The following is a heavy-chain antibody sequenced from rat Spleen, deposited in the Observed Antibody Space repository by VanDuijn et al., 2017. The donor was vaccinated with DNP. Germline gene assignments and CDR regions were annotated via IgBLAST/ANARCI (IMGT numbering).Heavy chain of an antibody. D-gene: IGHD1-6*01. Sequence: EVKLVESGGGLVQPGRSMKLSCAASGFTFSNYDMAWVRQAPKKGLEWVATISYDGSTYYPDSVMGRFTISRDNAKSILYLQMNSLRSEDTATYYCATDVYYGLLLLYWFAYWGQGTLVTVSS. V-gene: IGHV5-7*01. CDR1: GFTFSNYD. CDR2: ISYDGST. CDR3: ATDVYYGLLLLYWFAY. J-gene: IGHJ3*01.